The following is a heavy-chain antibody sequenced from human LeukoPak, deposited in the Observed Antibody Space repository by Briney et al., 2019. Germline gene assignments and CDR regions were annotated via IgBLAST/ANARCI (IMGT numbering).Heavy chain of an antibody. CDR2: ISSTSRTV. V-gene: IGHV3-48*01. CDR1: GFTFSSYS. J-gene: IGHJ4*02. CDR3: GVVVAAASDY. Sequence: HPGGSLRLSCAASGFTFSSYSMNWVRQAPGKGLEWLSFISSTSRTVYYADSVKGRFTISRDNSKNTLYLQMNSLRAEDTAVYYCGVVVAAASDYWGQGTLVTVSS. D-gene: IGHD2-15*01.